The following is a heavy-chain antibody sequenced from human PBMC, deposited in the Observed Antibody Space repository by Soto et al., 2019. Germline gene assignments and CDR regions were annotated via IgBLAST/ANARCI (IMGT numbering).Heavy chain of an antibody. V-gene: IGHV1-24*01. CDR1: GYTLTELS. D-gene: IGHD2-2*02. CDR2: FDPEDGET. CDR3: ATDFRCSSTSCYTVP. Sequence: ASVKVSCKVSGYTLTELSMHWVRQAPGKGLEWMGGFDPEDGETIYAQEFQGRVTMTEDTSTDTAYMELGSLRSEDTAVYYCATDFRCSSTSCYTVPWGQGSLVTVSS. J-gene: IGHJ5*02.